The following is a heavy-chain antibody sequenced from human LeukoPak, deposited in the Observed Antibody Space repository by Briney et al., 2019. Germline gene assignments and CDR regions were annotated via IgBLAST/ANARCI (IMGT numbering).Heavy chain of an antibody. D-gene: IGHD5-18*01. CDR2: ISAYNGNT. CDR1: GYSFTDYY. J-gene: IGHJ4*02. V-gene: IGHV1-18*01. CDR3: ARDSGYSYGLLFDY. Sequence: ASVKVSCKTSGYSFTDYYMHWVRQAPGQGLEWMGWISAYNGNTNYAQKLQGRVTMTTDTSTSTAYMELRSLRSDDTAVYYCARDSGYSYGLLFDYWGQGTLVTVSS.